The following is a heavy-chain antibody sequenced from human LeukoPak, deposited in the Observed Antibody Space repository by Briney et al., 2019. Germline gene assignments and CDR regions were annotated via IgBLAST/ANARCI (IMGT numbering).Heavy chain of an antibody. D-gene: IGHD5-18*01. CDR2: INHSGST. CDR1: GGSFSGFY. V-gene: IGHV4-34*01. Sequence: SETLSLTCAVYGGSFSGFYWSWIRQPPGKGLEWIGEINHSGSTNYNPSLKGRVTISVDTSKNQFSLKLSSVTAADTAVYYCARGRRGYSYGYGFGNWFDPWGQGTLVTVSS. CDR3: ARGRRGYSYGYGFGNWFDP. J-gene: IGHJ5*02.